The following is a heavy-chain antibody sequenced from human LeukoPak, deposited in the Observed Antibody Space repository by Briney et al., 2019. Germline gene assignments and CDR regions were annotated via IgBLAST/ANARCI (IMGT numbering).Heavy chain of an antibody. D-gene: IGHD2-15*01. Sequence: GGSLRLSCAASGFTFSNYDIHWVRQATGKGLEWVAAIGTAGDTYYPGSVKGRFTISRENAKNSLYLQMNSLRAEDTAVYYCAKDLGAYCSGGSCYPFDYWGQGTLVTVSS. J-gene: IGHJ4*02. CDR1: GFTFSNYD. CDR3: AKDLGAYCSGGSCYPFDY. V-gene: IGHV3-13*01. CDR2: IGTAGDT.